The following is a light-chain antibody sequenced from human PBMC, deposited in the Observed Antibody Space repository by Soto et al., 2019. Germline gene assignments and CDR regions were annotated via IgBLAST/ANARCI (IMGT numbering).Light chain of an antibody. CDR3: QTFDSTLTISWV. CDR1: SSNIESHT. V-gene: IGLV1-44*01. Sequence: QSVVTQPPSASGTPGQRITISCSGSSSNIESHTVNWFQQVPGAAPKLLLSGDSNRPSGVPDRFSGSRSGTSASLAITGLQAEDEADYYCQTFDSTLTISWVFGGGTKLTVL. J-gene: IGLJ3*02. CDR2: GDS.